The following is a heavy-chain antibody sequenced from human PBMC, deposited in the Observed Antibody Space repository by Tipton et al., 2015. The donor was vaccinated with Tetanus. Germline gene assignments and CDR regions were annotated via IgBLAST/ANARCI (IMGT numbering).Heavy chain of an antibody. Sequence: SLRLSCAASGFTFSSYGMHWVRQAPGKGLEWVAVIWYDGSNKYYADSVKGRFTISRDNSKNTLYLQMNSLRAEDTAVYYCAREGGMTTVDYWGQGTLVTVSS. CDR2: IWYDGSNK. V-gene: IGHV3-33*01. J-gene: IGHJ4*02. CDR1: GFTFSSYG. D-gene: IGHD4-17*01. CDR3: AREGGMTTVDY.